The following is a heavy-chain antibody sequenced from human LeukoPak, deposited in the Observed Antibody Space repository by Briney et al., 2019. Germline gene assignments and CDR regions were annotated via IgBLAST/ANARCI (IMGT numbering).Heavy chain of an antibody. D-gene: IGHD3-9*01. CDR1: GGSISSYY. V-gene: IGHV4-59*12. J-gene: IGHJ4*02. Sequence: PSETLSLTCTVSGGSISSYYWNWIRQPPGKGLEWIGYIYYSGSTNYNPSLKSRVTISVDTSKNQFSLKLRSVTAADTAVYFCARFPYFEGFDYWGQGTQVIVSS. CDR3: ARFPYFEGFDY. CDR2: IYYSGST.